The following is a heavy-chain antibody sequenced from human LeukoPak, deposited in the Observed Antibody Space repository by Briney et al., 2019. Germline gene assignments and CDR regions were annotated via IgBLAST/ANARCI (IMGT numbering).Heavy chain of an antibody. Sequence: GGSLRLSCAASGFTFSSYWMLWVRQAPGKGLVWVSRINSDGSSYADSVKGRLTISRDNAKNTLYLQMNSLRAEDTAVYYCARDQPYCSGGSCYLGPLDYWGQGTLVTVSS. CDR3: ARDQPYCSGGSCYLGPLDY. CDR1: GFTFSSYW. D-gene: IGHD2-15*01. J-gene: IGHJ4*02. CDR2: INSDGS. V-gene: IGHV3-74*01.